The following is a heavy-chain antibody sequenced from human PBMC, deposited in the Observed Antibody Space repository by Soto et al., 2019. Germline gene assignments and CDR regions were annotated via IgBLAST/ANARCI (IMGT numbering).Heavy chain of an antibody. CDR1: CGSINSYY. D-gene: IGHD6-19*01. Sequence: SETLSLTCTVSCGSINSYYWSWIRQSPGKGLEWIGYVYYSGTTYYNPSLQSRVTISVDTSKKQFSLKVRSVTAADTAIYFCARAGSTWRYFFEYWGQGSLVTVSS. CDR2: VYYSGTT. J-gene: IGHJ4*02. CDR3: ARAGSTWRYFFEY. V-gene: IGHV4-59*01.